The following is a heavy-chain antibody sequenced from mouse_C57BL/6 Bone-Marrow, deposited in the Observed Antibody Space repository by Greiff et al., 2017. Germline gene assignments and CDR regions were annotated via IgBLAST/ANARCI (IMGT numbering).Heavy chain of an antibody. CDR3: ARMKGQLRLVYFDY. CDR2: IYPGSGNT. J-gene: IGHJ2*01. D-gene: IGHD3-2*02. V-gene: IGHV1-76*01. Sequence: VQVVESGAELVRPGASVKLSCKASGYTFPDYYINWVKQRPGQGLEWIARIYPGSGNTYYNEKFKGKATLTAEKSSSTAYLQLSSLTSEDSAVYFCARMKGQLRLVYFDYWGQGTTLTVSS. CDR1: GYTFPDYY.